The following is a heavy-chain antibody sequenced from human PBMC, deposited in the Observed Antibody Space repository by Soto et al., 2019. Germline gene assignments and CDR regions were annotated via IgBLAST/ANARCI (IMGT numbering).Heavy chain of an antibody. J-gene: IGHJ4*02. CDR1: GFTFSSYW. CDR2: VANDGSST. D-gene: IGHD3-9*01. V-gene: IGHV3-74*01. CDR3: VRGYDI. Sequence: GGSLRLSCAASGFTFSSYWMHWVRQVPGKGLVWVSRVANDGSSTNYADSVKGRFTISRDNAKNMLYLQMNSLRAEDTAVYYCVRGYDIWGQGTLVTVSS.